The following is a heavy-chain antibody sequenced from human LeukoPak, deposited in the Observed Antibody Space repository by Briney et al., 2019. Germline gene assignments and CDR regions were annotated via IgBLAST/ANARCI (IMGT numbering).Heavy chain of an antibody. CDR3: ARQPEGGSYIGAFDI. J-gene: IGHJ3*02. CDR1: GGSISSYY. D-gene: IGHD1-26*01. CDR2: IYTSGST. Sequence: SETLSPTCTVSGGSISSYYWSWIRQPAGKGLEWIGRIYTSGSTAYNPSLQSRVTMSVDMSKNQFSLKLSSVTAADTAVYYCARQPEGGSYIGAFDIWGQGTMVTVSS. V-gene: IGHV4-4*07.